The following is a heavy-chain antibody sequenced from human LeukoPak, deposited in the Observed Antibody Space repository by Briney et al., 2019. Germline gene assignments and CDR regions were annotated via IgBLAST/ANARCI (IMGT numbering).Heavy chain of an antibody. V-gene: IGHV1-46*01. CDR2: INPIGGST. CDR1: GYTFTNYY. J-gene: IGHJ4*02. CDR3: ARDPYGRQLG. D-gene: IGHD3-10*01. Sequence: GASVKVSCKASGYTFTNYYMHWVRQAPGQGLEWMGIINPIGGSTSYAHKFQGRVTMTRDTSTSTVYMELSRLRSDDTAVYYCARDPYGRQLGWGQGTLVTVSS.